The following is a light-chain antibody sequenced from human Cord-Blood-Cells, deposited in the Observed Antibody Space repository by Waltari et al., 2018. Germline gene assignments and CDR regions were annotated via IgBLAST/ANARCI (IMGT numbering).Light chain of an antibody. CDR3: CSYAGSSTWV. V-gene: IGLV2-23*01. CDR1: SSDVGSYNL. CDR2: EGS. J-gene: IGLJ3*02. Sequence: QSALTQPAPVSGSPGQSITISCPGTSSDVGSYNLFSWYQQHPGKAPKRMIYEGSKRPSGVSNRFSGSKSGNTASLTISGLQAEDEADYYCCSYAGSSTWVFGGGTKLTVL.